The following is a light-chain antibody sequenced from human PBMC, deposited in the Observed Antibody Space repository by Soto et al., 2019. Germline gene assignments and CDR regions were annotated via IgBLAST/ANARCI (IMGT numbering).Light chain of an antibody. CDR3: CSYGGSPRVV. CDR2: EVS. V-gene: IGLV2-23*02. J-gene: IGLJ2*01. Sequence: QSALTQPASVSGSPGQSITISCTGTSSDVGSYNLVSWYQQHPGKAPKLMIYEVSKRPSGVSNRFSGSKSGNTASLTISGLQAEDEADYYRCSYGGSPRVVFGGGTKLTVL. CDR1: SSDVGSYNL.